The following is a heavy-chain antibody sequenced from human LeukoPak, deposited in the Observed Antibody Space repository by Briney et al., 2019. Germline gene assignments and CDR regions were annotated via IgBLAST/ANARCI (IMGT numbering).Heavy chain of an antibody. V-gene: IGHV3-74*01. J-gene: IGHJ4*02. Sequence: GGSLRLSCAASGFTFSTYCMHWVRQARGKGLVWVSRIDTDGSSTSYADFVKGRFTISRDNAKNTLYLQMNSLRAEDTAVYYCTRDRYGDYSDYWGQGILVTVSS. D-gene: IGHD4-17*01. CDR3: TRDRYGDYSDY. CDR2: IDTDGSST. CDR1: GFTFSTYC.